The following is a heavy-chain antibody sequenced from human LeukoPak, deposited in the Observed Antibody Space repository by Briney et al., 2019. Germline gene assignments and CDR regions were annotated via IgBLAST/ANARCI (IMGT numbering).Heavy chain of an antibody. Sequence: ASVKVSCKASGGTFSSYAISWVRQAPGQGLEWMGRIIPIFGTANYAQKFQGRVTITTDESTSTAYMELSSLRSEDTAVYYWARDPGIATALAYWGQGTLVTVSS. CDR2: IIPIFGTA. D-gene: IGHD6-25*01. J-gene: IGHJ4*02. V-gene: IGHV1-69*05. CDR3: ARDPGIATALAY. CDR1: GGTFSSYA.